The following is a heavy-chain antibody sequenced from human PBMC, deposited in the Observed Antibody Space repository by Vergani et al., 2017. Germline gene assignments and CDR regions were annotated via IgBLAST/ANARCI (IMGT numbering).Heavy chain of an antibody. CDR1: GFTFDDYA. Sequence: EVQLVGSGGGLVQPCRSLRLSCAASGFTFDDYAMHWVRQAPGKGLEWVSGISWNSGSIGYADSVKGRFTISRDNAKNSLYLQMNSLRAEDTALYYCAKDHYDFWSGYPNLSPFDLWGRGTLVTVSS. CDR2: ISWNSGSI. J-gene: IGHJ2*01. CDR3: AKDHYDFWSGYPNLSPFDL. D-gene: IGHD3-3*01. V-gene: IGHV3-9*01.